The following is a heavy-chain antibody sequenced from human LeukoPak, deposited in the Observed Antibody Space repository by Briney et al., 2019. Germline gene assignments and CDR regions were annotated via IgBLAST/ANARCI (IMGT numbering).Heavy chain of an antibody. CDR3: ARGEAYWDFDS. Sequence: PGGSLRLSCAASGFTFSSYEMDWVRQAPGEGLEGVSYISSSGSTIYYADSVKGRFTISRANAKNSLYLQMNSLRAEDTAVYYCARGEAYWDFDSWGQGTLVTVSS. D-gene: IGHD2-15*01. CDR1: GFTFSSYE. CDR2: ISSSGSTI. V-gene: IGHV3-48*03. J-gene: IGHJ4*02.